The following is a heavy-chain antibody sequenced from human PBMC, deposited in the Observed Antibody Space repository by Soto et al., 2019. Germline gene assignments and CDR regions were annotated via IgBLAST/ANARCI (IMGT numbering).Heavy chain of an antibody. J-gene: IGHJ6*02. Sequence: PGGSLRLSCAASGFTFSSYSMNWVRQAPGKGLEWVSSISSSSSYIYYADSVKGRFTISRDNAKNSLYLQMNSLRAEDTAVYYCARGSWFGEREWGYYYYGMHVWGQGTTVTVSS. V-gene: IGHV3-21*01. D-gene: IGHD3-10*01. CDR3: ARGSWFGEREWGYYYYGMHV. CDR1: GFTFSSYS. CDR2: ISSSSSYI.